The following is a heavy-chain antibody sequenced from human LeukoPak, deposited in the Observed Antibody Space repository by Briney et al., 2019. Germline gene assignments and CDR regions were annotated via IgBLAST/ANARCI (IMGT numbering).Heavy chain of an antibody. D-gene: IGHD3-22*01. V-gene: IGHV3-30*04. CDR1: GFTFSSYA. CDR2: ISYDGSNK. J-gene: IGHJ4*02. CDR3: AKGHYYDSSGYPEVFDY. Sequence: GRSLRLSCAASGFTFSSYAMHWVRQAPGKGLEWVAVISYDGSNKYYADSVKGRFTISRDNSKNTLYLQMNSLRAEDTAVYYCAKGHYYDSSGYPEVFDYWGQGTLVTVSS.